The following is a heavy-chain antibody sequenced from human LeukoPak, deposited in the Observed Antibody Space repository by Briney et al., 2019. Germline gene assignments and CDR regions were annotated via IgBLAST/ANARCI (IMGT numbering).Heavy chain of an antibody. D-gene: IGHD3-22*01. CDR1: GFTFYDYG. CDR2: INWNGGNT. Sequence: PGGSLRLSCAASGFTFYDYGMTWVRQAPGKGVGWVSGINWNGGNTRYADSVKGRFTISRDNAKNSLYLQMNSLRAEDTALYYCARTPYDSSGYPAWGQGTLVTVSS. CDR3: ARTPYDSSGYPA. V-gene: IGHV3-20*04. J-gene: IGHJ5*02.